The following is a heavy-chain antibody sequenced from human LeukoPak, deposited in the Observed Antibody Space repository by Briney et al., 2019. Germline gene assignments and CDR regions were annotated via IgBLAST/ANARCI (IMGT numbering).Heavy chain of an antibody. J-gene: IGHJ3*02. Sequence: GGSLRLSCAASGFTVSSNYMSWVRQAPGKGLEWVSVIYSGGSTYYADSVKGRFTISRDNSKNTPYLQMNSLRAEDTAVYYCARGGRWLPQDAFDIWGQGTMVTVSS. V-gene: IGHV3-53*01. CDR1: GFTVSSNY. D-gene: IGHD5-24*01. CDR3: ARGGRWLPQDAFDI. CDR2: IYSGGST.